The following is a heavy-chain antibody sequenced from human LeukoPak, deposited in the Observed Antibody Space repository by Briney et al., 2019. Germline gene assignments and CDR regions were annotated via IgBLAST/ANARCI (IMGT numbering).Heavy chain of an antibody. V-gene: IGHV1-69*13. D-gene: IGHD3-10*01. CDR2: IIPIFGTA. CDR1: GGTFSSYA. Sequence: GASVTVPCTASGGTFSSYAISWVRQAPGQGLEWMGGIIPIFGTANYAQKFQGRVTITADESTSTAYMELSSLRSEDTAVYYCARDGDLVVRGTYDYWGQGTLVTVSS. J-gene: IGHJ4*02. CDR3: ARDGDLVVRGTYDY.